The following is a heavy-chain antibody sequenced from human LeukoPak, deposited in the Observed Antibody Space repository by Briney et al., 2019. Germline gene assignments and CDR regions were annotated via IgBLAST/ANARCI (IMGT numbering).Heavy chain of an antibody. CDR2: IKQDGSEK. CDR3: ARAITMIVVDYYFDY. D-gene: IGHD3-22*01. Sequence: PGGSLRLSCAASGFTFSSYWMSWVRQAPGKGLEWVANIKQDGSEKYYVDSVKGRFTISRDNAKKSLYLQMNSLRAEDTAVYYCARAITMIVVDYYFDYWGQGTLVTVSS. CDR1: GFTFSSYW. J-gene: IGHJ4*02. V-gene: IGHV3-7*04.